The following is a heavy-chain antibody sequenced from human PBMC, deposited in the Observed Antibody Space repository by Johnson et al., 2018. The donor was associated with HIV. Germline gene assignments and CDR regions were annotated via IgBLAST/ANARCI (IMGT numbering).Heavy chain of an antibody. D-gene: IGHD1-26*01. V-gene: IGHV3-20*04. CDR1: GFIFDDYG. CDR3: AKDIGGLQWGAFDI. CDR2: INWNGGST. Sequence: VQLVESRGVLVQPGGSLRLSCEASGFIFDDYGMSWVRQAPGKGLEWVSGINWNGGSTGYADSVKGRFTISRDNAKNSLYLQMNSLRAEDTALYYCAKDIGGLQWGAFDIWGQGTMFTVSS. J-gene: IGHJ3*02.